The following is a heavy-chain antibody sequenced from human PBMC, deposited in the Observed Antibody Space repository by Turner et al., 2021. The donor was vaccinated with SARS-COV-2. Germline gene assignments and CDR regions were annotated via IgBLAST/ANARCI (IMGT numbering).Heavy chain of an antibody. V-gene: IGHV1-2*02. J-gene: IGHJ4*02. CDR2: ISPNSGGT. CDR1: GYTFTGYY. D-gene: IGHD6-6*01. CDR3: SRVSSLSYYFDY. Sequence: QVQLVQSGAEVKKPGASVKVSCKASGYTFTGYYMHWVRQAPGQGLEWMGWISPNSGGTNYAQKFQGRVTMTRDTSISTAYMDLSRLRSDDTAVYYCSRVSSLSYYFDYWGQGTLVTVSS.